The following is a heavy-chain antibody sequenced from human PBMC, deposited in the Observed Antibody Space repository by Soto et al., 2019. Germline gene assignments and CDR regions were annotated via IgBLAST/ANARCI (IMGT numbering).Heavy chain of an antibody. J-gene: IGHJ6*02. CDR2: TNGDGSEK. V-gene: IGHV3-7*05. D-gene: IGHD6-13*01. Sequence: EVQLVESGGGLVQPGGSLRLSCAASGFTLSNYWVTWVRQAPGKGLEWVATTNGDGSEKYYVDSVKGRFTSSRDNAKNALYLQMGSRRAEDTAVYFCAGYISSWGNYGRDVWGQGTTVPVS. CDR3: AGYISSWGNYGRDV. CDR1: GFTLSNYW.